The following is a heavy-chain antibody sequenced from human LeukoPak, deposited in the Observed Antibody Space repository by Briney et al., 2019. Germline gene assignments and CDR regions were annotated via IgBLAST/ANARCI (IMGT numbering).Heavy chain of an antibody. CDR1: GFTFNTYT. J-gene: IGHJ3*02. D-gene: IGHD3-22*01. CDR2: ISGSSGII. CDR3: ASTYYYDSSGPDAFDI. V-gene: IGHV3-48*01. Sequence: GGSLRLSCAASGFTFNTYTMNWVRQAPGKGLEWVSYISGSSGIIDYADSVRGRFTISRDNAKNSLYLQMNSLRAEDTAVYYCASTYYYDSSGPDAFDIWGQGTMVTVSS.